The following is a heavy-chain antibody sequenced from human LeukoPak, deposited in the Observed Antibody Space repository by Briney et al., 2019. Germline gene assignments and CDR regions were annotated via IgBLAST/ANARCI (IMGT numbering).Heavy chain of an antibody. CDR1: GYTFTSYA. CDR3: AREYCSGGSCYFWYYYDSSGYYYFDY. D-gene: IGHD2-15*01. CDR2: INTNTGNP. J-gene: IGHJ4*02. Sequence: ASVKVSCKASGYTFTSYAMNWVRQAPGQGLEWMGWINTNTGNPTYAQGFTGRFVFSLDTSVSTAYLQISSLKAEDTAVYYCAREYCSGGSCYFWYYYDSSGYYYFDYWGQGTLVTVSS. V-gene: IGHV7-4-1*02.